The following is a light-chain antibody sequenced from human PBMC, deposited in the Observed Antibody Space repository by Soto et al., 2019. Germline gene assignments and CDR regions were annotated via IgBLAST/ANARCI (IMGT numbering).Light chain of an antibody. CDR2: GAS. CDR3: QQYATSPGT. V-gene: IGKV3-20*01. Sequence: EIVLTQSPGTLSFSPGKRATLSCRASQSISSSYLAWYQQRPGQAPSLLIFGASSRATGIPDRFSGSGSGTDFTLTISGLEPEDFAVYYCQQYATSPGTFGQGTKVEI. CDR1: QSISSSY. J-gene: IGKJ1*01.